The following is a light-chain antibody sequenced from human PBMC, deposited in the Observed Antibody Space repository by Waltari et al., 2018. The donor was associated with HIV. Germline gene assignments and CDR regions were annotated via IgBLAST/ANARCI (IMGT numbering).Light chain of an antibody. CDR2: RDK. CDR1: TANIGANF. J-gene: IGLJ2*01. Sequence: QSGLTQPPSASGTPGQKVTISCSGGTANIGANFVFWFQQFPGTAPKLLIYRDKLRHPGVPARFSGSKSGTSASLTSSGLRSDDEAHYFCAVLDDTLGGGVFGGGTKLTVL. CDR3: AVLDDTLGGGV. V-gene: IGLV1-47*01.